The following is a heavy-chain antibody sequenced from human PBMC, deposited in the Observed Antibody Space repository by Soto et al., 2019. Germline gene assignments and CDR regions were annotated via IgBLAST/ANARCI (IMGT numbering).Heavy chain of an antibody. CDR1: GYSFTSYW. CDR3: ARQSPTVTTATFYYYGLDV. Sequence: ESLKISCKGSGYSFTSYWIGWVRQMPGKGLEWMGIIYPRDSDTKYSPSFQGQVTISADKSIRTAYLQWSSLKASDTAMYFCARQSPTVTTATFYYYGLDVWGQGTTVTVSS. V-gene: IGHV5-51*01. J-gene: IGHJ6*02. D-gene: IGHD4-4*01. CDR2: IYPRDSDT.